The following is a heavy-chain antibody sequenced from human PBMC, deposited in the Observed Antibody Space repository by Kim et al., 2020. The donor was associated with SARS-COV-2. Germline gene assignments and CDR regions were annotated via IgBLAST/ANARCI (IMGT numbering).Heavy chain of an antibody. D-gene: IGHD3-16*01. Sequence: GGSLRLSCAASGFTFSDHFMDWVRQAPGKGLEWVGRIRNKANSYSTEYPASVKGRFTISRDESKNSLYLQMNSLKTEDTAVYYCTRNLGGLGGYWGQGTLITVSS. CDR2: IRNKANSYST. V-gene: IGHV3-72*01. J-gene: IGHJ4*02. CDR1: GFTFSDHF. CDR3: TRNLGGLGGY.